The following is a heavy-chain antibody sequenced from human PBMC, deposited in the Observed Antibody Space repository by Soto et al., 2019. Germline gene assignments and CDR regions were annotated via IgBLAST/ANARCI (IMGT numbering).Heavy chain of an antibody. CDR2: IYYSGST. V-gene: IGHV4-31*03. Sequence: SETLSLTCTVSGGSISSGGYYWSWIRQHPGKGLEWIGYIYYSGSTYYNPSLKSRVTISVDTSKNQFSLKLSSVTAADTAVYYCARVPGEGIAARLYHNYYYYYGMDVWGQGTTVTVSS. J-gene: IGHJ6*02. CDR3: ARVPGEGIAARLYHNYYYYYGMDV. CDR1: GGSISSGGYY. D-gene: IGHD6-6*01.